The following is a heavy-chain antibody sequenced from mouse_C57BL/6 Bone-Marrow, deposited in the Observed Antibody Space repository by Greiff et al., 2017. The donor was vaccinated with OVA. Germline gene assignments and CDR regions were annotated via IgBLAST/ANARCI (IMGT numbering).Heavy chain of an antibody. CDR2: RRNKANAYTT. J-gene: IGHJ3*01. CDR1: GFTFSDFS. Sequence: EVQGVESGGGLVPSGRSLRLSCATSGFTFSDFSLEWVRHAPGKGLEWLAARRNKANAYTTEYSASVKGRFIVSRDTSQSILYLQMNALRAEDTAIYYCARDGGAYYDYARFAYWGQGTLVTVSA. V-gene: IGHV7-1*01. D-gene: IGHD2-4*01. CDR3: ARDGGAYYDYARFAY.